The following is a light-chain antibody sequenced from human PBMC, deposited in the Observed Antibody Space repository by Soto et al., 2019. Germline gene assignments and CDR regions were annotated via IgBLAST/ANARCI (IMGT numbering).Light chain of an antibody. Sequence: QAVVTQPPSVSAAPGQKVTISCSGSSANSGNNYVSWYQQLPGTAPKLLIYDDDKRPSGIPDRFSGSKSGTSATLGITGLQTGDEADYYCGTWDSSLSAYVFGTGTKVTVL. CDR1: SANSGNNY. CDR3: GTWDSSLSAYV. J-gene: IGLJ1*01. CDR2: DDD. V-gene: IGLV1-51*01.